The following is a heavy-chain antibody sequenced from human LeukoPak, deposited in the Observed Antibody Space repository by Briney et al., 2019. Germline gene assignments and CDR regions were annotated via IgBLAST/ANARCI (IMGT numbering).Heavy chain of an antibody. V-gene: IGHV1-2*02. Sequence: ASVKVSCKASGYTFSSYGMSWVRQAPGQGLEWMGWINPNSGGTNYAQKFQGRVTMTRDTSISTAYMELSRLRSDDTAVYYCARAMRYYFDYWGQGTLVTVSS. J-gene: IGHJ4*02. CDR2: INPNSGGT. CDR3: ARAMRYYFDY. CDR1: GYTFSSYG.